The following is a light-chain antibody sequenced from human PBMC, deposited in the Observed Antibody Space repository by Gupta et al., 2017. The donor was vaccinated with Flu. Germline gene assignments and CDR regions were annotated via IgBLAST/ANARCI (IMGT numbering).Light chain of an antibody. CDR1: SSDAGRDNY. Sequence: QPALTQPASVSGSPGQSITISCTATSSDAGRDNYVSWSQQHPGKAPKLMIYEVSNRRSGFSNRFSGSKSGKTASLTISGLQAEDEADYYCSSYTSSSTLGVFGTGTKVTVL. J-gene: IGLJ1*01. V-gene: IGLV2-14*01. CDR2: EVS. CDR3: SSYTSSSTLGV.